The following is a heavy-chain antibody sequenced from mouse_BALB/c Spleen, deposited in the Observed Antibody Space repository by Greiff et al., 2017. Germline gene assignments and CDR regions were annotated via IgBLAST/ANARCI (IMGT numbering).Heavy chain of an antibody. J-gene: IGHJ4*01. CDR2: ISSGGGST. CDR1: GFAFSSYD. V-gene: IGHV5-12-1*01. Sequence: EVHLVESGGGLVKPGGSLKLSCAASGFAFSSYDMSWVRQTPEKRLEWVAYISSGGGSTYYPDTVKGRFTISRDNAKNTLFLQMTSLRSEDTAMYYCARSGDLRRGYAMDYWGQGTSVTVSS. CDR3: ARSGDLRRGYAMDY. D-gene: IGHD2-12*01.